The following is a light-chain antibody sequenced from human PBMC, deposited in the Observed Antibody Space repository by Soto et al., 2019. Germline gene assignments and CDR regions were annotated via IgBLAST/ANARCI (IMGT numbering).Light chain of an antibody. J-gene: IGLJ2*01. Sequence: QSVLTQPRSVSGSPGQSVTISCTGTSSDVGSCKYVSWYRQYPGKAPNLMIYDVSKRPSGVPDRFSGSKSGNTASLTISGLQAEDEADYYCCSYAGSYNVIFGGGTKVTVL. CDR1: SSDVGSCKY. CDR2: DVS. V-gene: IGLV2-11*01. CDR3: CSYAGSYNVI.